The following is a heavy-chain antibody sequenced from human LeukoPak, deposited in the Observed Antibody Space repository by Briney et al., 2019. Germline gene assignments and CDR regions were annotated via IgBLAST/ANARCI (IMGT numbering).Heavy chain of an antibody. J-gene: IGHJ4*02. CDR2: IYSSGTT. CDR1: GASISSDY. V-gene: IGHV4-4*09. Sequence: SETLSLTCTVSGASISSDYWSWIRQPPGRRPEWIGYIYSSGTTKYNPSLQSRVTISIDTSKNQFSLKSTSMTAADTAVYFCSRLLPSRPDFYFDYWGQGTLVTVSS. CDR3: SRLLPSRPDFYFDY. D-gene: IGHD6-6*01.